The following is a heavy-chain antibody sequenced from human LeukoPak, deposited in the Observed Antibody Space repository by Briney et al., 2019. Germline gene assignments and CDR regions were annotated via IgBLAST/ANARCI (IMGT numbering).Heavy chain of an antibody. J-gene: IGHJ3*02. CDR1: GFTFSSYS. Sequence: GGSLRLSCAASGFTFSSYSMNWVRQAPGKGLEWVSSISSSSSYIYYADSVKGRFTISRDNAKNSLYLQMSSLRAEDTAVYYCARDPTRGFDIWGQGTMVIVSS. V-gene: IGHV3-21*01. CDR3: ARDPTRGFDI. CDR2: ISSSSSYI.